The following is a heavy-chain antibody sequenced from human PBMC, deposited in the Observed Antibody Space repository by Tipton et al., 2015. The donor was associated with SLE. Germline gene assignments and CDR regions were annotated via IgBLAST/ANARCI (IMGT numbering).Heavy chain of an antibody. CDR1: GYSISSGYY. CDR3: ASVPY. Sequence: LRLSCTVSGYSISSGYYWGWIRQPPGKGLEWIGSIYHSGSTYYNPSLKSRVTISVDTSKNQFSLKLSSVTAADTAVYYCASVPYWGQGTLVTVSS. J-gene: IGHJ4*02. CDR2: IYHSGST. V-gene: IGHV4-38-2*02.